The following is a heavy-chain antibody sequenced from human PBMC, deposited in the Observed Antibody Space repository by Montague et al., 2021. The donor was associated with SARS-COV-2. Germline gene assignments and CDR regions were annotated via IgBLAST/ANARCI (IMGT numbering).Heavy chain of an antibody. CDR1: GGAISDGNYY. Sequence: TLSLTCTVSGGAISDGNYYWSWVRQPAGKGLEWIGRIYVTGNSKSNPSLKSRVTMSIDTAKHQFYLNLTSVTAADTAVYYCVGDAYDALDGHWGQGTLVTVSS. J-gene: IGHJ4*02. CDR2: IYVTGNS. D-gene: IGHD3-3*01. CDR3: VGDAYDALDGH. V-gene: IGHV4-61*02.